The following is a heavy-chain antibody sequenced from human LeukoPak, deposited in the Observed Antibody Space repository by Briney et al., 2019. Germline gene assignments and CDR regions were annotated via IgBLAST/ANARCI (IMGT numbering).Heavy chain of an antibody. Sequence: ASVKVSCKASGYTFTSYYMHWVRQAPGQGLEWMGIINPSGGSTSYAQKFQGRVTMTRDTSTSTVYMELSSLRSEDTAVYYCARASQPTIFGVVPTYYFDYWGQGTLVTVSS. D-gene: IGHD3-3*01. CDR3: ARASQPTIFGVVPTYYFDY. J-gene: IGHJ4*02. CDR1: GYTFTSYY. V-gene: IGHV1-46*01. CDR2: INPSGGST.